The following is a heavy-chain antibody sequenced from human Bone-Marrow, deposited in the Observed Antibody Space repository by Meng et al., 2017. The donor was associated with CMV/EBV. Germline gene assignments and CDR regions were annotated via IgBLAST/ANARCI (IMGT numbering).Heavy chain of an antibody. Sequence: SETLSLTCTVSGGSISSSSYYWGWIRQPPGKGLEWIGSIYYSGSTYYNPSLKSRVTISVDTSKNQFSLKLSSVTAADTAVYYCASEFLRGCSSKGYGMGVWGQGNTVHVAS. J-gene: IGHJ6*02. CDR3: ASEFLRGCSSKGYGMGV. CDR1: GGSISSSSYY. V-gene: IGHV4-39*01. CDR2: IYYSGST. D-gene: IGHD5-18*01.